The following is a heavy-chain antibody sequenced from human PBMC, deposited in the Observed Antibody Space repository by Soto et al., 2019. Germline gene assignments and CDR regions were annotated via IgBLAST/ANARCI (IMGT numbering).Heavy chain of an antibody. CDR2: IYYSGST. CDR1: GGSISSYY. Sequence: TLSLTCTVSGGSISSYYWSWIRQPPGKGLEWIGYIYYSGSTNYNPSLKSRVTISVDTSKNQFSLKLSSVTAADTAVYYCARARRHSDAFDIWGQGTMVTVSS. D-gene: IGHD6-25*01. J-gene: IGHJ3*02. V-gene: IGHV4-59*01. CDR3: ARARRHSDAFDI.